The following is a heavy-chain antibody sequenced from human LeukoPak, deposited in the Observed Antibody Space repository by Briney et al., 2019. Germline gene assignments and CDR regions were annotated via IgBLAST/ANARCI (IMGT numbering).Heavy chain of an antibody. Sequence: ASVKVSCKGSGYTFTSYAMNWVRQAPGQGLEWMGWINTNTGNPTYAQGFTGRFVFSLDTSVSTAYLQISSLKAEDTAVYYCARGAAAGPYWYFDLWGRGTLVTVSS. D-gene: IGHD6-13*01. J-gene: IGHJ2*01. CDR3: ARGAAAGPYWYFDL. CDR2: INTNTGNP. CDR1: GYTFTSYA. V-gene: IGHV7-4-1*02.